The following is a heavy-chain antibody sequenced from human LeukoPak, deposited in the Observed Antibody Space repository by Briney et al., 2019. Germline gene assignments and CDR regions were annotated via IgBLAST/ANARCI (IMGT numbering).Heavy chain of an antibody. D-gene: IGHD2-15*01. J-gene: IGHJ5*02. CDR2: IWYDGSNK. CDR1: GFTFSSYG. CDR3: AKEISRVTIGGGIWFDP. V-gene: IGHV3-33*06. Sequence: PGRSLRLSCAASGFTFSSYGMHWVRQAPGKGLEWVAVIWYDGSNKYYADSVKGRFTISRDNSKNTLYLQMNSLRAEDTAVYYCAKEISRVTIGGGIWFDPWGQGTLVTVSS.